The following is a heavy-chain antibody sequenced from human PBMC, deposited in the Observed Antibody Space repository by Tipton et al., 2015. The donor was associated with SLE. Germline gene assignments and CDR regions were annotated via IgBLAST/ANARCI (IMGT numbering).Heavy chain of an antibody. J-gene: IGHJ6*03. CDR1: GFTFDDYA. CDR3: AKDKSSSSSYYYYYYMDV. Sequence: RSLRLSCAASGFTFDDYAMHWVRQAPGKGLEWVSGISWNSGSIGYADSVKGRFTISRDNAKNSLYLQMNSLRAEDTALYYCAKDKSSSSSYYYYYYMDVWGKGTTVTVSS. V-gene: IGHV3-9*01. D-gene: IGHD6-6*01. CDR2: ISWNSGSI.